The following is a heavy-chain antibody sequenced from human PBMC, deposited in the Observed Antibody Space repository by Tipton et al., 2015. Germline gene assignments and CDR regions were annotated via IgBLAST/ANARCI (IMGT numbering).Heavy chain of an antibody. V-gene: IGHV4-39*07. J-gene: IGHJ4*02. Sequence: TLSLTCNVSGGYIGSNNYYWGWIRQPPGKGLEWIGSIYYSGSTYYNPSLKSRVTISVDTSKNQFSLKLSSVTAADTAVYYCARGTMTFACWGQGTLVSVSS. D-gene: IGHD3-22*01. CDR2: IYYSGST. CDR3: ARGTMTFAC. CDR1: GGYIGSNNYY.